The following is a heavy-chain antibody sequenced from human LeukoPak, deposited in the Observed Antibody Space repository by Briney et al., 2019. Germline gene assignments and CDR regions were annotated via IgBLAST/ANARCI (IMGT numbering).Heavy chain of an antibody. CDR2: ISNDGSSS. J-gene: IGHJ4*02. CDR3: VRDSGGPDY. CDR1: GFTFSNHW. Sequence: GGSLRLSCAASGFTFSNHWMHWVRQAPGKGLVWVLDISNDGSSSSYADSVKGRFTISRDNAKNTLYLQMSSLRVEDTAMYYCVRDSGGPDYWGQGTLVTVSS. D-gene: IGHD2-15*01. V-gene: IGHV3-74*01.